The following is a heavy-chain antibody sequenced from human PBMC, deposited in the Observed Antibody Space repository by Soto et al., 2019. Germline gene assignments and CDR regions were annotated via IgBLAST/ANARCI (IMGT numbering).Heavy chain of an antibody. J-gene: IGHJ3*02. CDR3: AKFAIAAAGTRGAFDI. Sequence: GGSLRLSCAASGFTFSSYAMSWVRQAPGKGLEWVSAISGSGGSTYYADSVKGRFTISRDNSKNTLYLQMNSLRAEDTVVYYCAKFAIAAAGTRGAFDIWGQGTMVTVSS. CDR2: ISGSGGST. V-gene: IGHV3-23*01. D-gene: IGHD6-13*01. CDR1: GFTFSSYA.